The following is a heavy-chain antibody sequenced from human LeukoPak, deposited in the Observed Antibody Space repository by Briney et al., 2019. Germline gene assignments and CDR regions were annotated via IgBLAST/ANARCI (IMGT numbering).Heavy chain of an antibody. V-gene: IGHV3-23*01. Sequence: GGSLRLSCAASGFTFSSFSMNWVRQAPGKGLEWVSGVSGSGGSTYYADSVKGRFTISRDNSKNTLYLQMNSLRAEDTAVYYCAKEEEEWLWDYWGQGTLVTVSS. J-gene: IGHJ4*02. D-gene: IGHD3-3*01. CDR1: GFTFSSFS. CDR3: AKEEEEWLWDY. CDR2: VSGSGGST.